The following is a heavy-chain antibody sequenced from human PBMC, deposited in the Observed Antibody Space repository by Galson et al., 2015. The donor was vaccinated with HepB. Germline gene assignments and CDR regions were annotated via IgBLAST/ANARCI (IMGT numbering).Heavy chain of an antibody. V-gene: IGHV3-30-3*01. Sequence: SLRLSCAASEFTFSSYEMHWVRQAPGKGLEWVAVISYDGNIQHYADSVKGRFTISRDNSKNILNLQMSSLRADDTAVHYCARDWETSGYVMGAFDIWGQGTMVTVSS. D-gene: IGHD3-22*01. J-gene: IGHJ3*02. CDR2: ISYDGNIQ. CDR1: EFTFSSYE. CDR3: ARDWETSGYVMGAFDI.